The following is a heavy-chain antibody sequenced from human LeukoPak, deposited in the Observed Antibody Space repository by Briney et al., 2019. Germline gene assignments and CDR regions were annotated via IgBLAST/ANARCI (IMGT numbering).Heavy chain of an antibody. D-gene: IGHD3-3*01. Sequence: PGRSERLSCAASGFTFSTYGMNCVRQAPGKGLEWVAVISYDGRQKYYADSVKGRFTISRDNSKDTVYLQMNSLRDEDSATYYCVRVFLESLTAGYFDHWGQGTLVTVSP. CDR3: VRVFLESLTAGYFDH. J-gene: IGHJ4*02. CDR1: GFTFSTYG. V-gene: IGHV3-30*03. CDR2: ISYDGRQK.